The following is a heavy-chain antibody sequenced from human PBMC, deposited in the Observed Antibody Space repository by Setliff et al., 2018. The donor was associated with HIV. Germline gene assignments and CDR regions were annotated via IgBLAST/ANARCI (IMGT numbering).Heavy chain of an antibody. J-gene: IGHJ4*02. CDR2: ISHSGNT. CDR3: AREGDGIDY. D-gene: IGHD2-21*02. CDR1: GDSINTHY. V-gene: IGHV4-4*08. Sequence: TSETLSLTCTVSGDSINTHYWSWIRQAPGKGLEWIGCISHSGNTNFNPSLNSRVTISVDASKNQISLKLTSVTAADTAIYFCAREGDGIDYWGQGILVTVSS.